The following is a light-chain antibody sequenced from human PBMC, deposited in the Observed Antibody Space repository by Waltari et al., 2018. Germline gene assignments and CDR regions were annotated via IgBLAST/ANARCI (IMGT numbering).Light chain of an antibody. Sequence: DIQMTQSPSSLSASVGDTVSITCRTSQTISSNLNWYKQKPGKAPNLLIYAASSLQSGVPSRFSGSGSGTDFTLTISSLQSEDFATYYCQQTYSTPRTFGQGTKVEVK. J-gene: IGKJ1*01. CDR2: AAS. V-gene: IGKV1-39*01. CDR3: QQTYSTPRT. CDR1: QTISSN.